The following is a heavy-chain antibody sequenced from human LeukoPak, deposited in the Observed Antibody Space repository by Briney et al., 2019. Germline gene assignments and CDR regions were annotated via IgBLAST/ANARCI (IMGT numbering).Heavy chain of an antibody. CDR1: GFTFSTYS. CDR3: ARDRNVDYGDYYGMDV. J-gene: IGHJ6*02. D-gene: IGHD4-17*01. CDR2: ISSSSSHI. Sequence: PGGSLRLSCAASGFTFSTYSMKWVRQAPGKGLEWVSSISSSSSHIYYSDSVRGRFTISRDNAKNSLYLQMNSLRAEDTAVYYCARDRNVDYGDYYGMDVWGQGTTVTVSS. V-gene: IGHV3-21*01.